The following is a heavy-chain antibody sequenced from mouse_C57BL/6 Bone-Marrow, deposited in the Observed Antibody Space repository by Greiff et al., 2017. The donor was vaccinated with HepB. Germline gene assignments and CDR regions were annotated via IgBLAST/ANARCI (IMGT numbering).Heavy chain of an antibody. CDR2: IYPGSGST. J-gene: IGHJ2*01. CDR1: GYTFTSSW. V-gene: IGHV1-55*01. CDR3: ARLIFGY. Sequence: QVQLQQPGAELVKPGASVKMSCKASGYTFTSSWITWVKQRPGQGLEWIGDIYPGSGSTNYNEKFKGKATLTVDTSSTTAYMRLSSLPSEDSAVYDCARLIFGYWGQGTTLTVSS.